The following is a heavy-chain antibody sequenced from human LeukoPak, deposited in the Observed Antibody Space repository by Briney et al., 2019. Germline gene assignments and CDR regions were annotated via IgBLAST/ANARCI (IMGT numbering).Heavy chain of an antibody. CDR2: IKQDGGEK. D-gene: IGHD1-26*01. CDR3: ATDRSVGATYRFDH. J-gene: IGHJ4*02. Sequence: PGGSLRLSCAASGFTFSIYWMTWVRQAPGKGLEWVANIKQDGGEKYYVDSVKGRFTISRDNAKNSLFLQMNSLRAEDTAVYYCATDRSVGATYRFDHWGQGTLVTVSS. CDR1: GFTFSIYW. V-gene: IGHV3-7*03.